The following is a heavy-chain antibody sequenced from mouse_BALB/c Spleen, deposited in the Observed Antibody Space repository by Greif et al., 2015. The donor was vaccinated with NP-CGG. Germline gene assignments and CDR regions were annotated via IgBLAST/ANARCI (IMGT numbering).Heavy chain of an antibody. CDR1: GFAFSSYD. CDR2: ISNGGGST. D-gene: IGHD2-3*01. J-gene: IGHJ4*01. CDR3: TRYDGYYYYAMDY. Sequence: DVKLVESGGGLVKPGGSLKLSCAAPGFAFSSYDMSWVRQTPEKRLEWVAYISNGGGSTYYPDTVKGRFTISRDNAKNTLYLQMSSLKSEDTAMYYCTRYDGYYYYAMDYWGQGTSVTVSS. V-gene: IGHV5-12-1*01.